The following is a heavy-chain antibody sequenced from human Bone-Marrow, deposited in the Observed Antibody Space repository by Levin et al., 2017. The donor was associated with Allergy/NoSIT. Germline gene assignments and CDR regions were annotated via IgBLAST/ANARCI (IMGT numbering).Heavy chain of an antibody. V-gene: IGHV2-70*11. CDR3: VRIHQPSGSGSYFNEYWYFDI. J-gene: IGHJ2*01. D-gene: IGHD3-10*01. CDR2: IDWDDDK. CDR1: GFSLNTNGIA. Sequence: QTLSLTCTFSGFSLNTNGIAVNWIRQPPGKALEWLARIDWDDDKYYLKSLKTRLTISKDISKNQVVLTMTNMDPVDTATYYCVRIHQPSGSGSYFNEYWYFDIWGRGTLVTVSS.